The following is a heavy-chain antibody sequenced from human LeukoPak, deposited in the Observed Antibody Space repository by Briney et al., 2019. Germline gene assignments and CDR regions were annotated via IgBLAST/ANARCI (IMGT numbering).Heavy chain of an antibody. Sequence: GGSLRLSCAASGFIFDRYGMTWVRQAPGEGLKWVSSISVSGSRTYYADSVKGRFTVSRDNSKNTVYVQMNSLRAEDTAIYYCAKQESSGSYPYYFDYWGQGTLVTVSS. CDR1: GFIFDRYG. CDR3: AKQESSGSYPYYFDY. D-gene: IGHD3-22*01. J-gene: IGHJ4*02. V-gene: IGHV3-23*01. CDR2: ISVSGSRT.